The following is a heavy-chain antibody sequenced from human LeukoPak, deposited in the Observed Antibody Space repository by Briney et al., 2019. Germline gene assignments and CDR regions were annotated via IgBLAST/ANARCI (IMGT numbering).Heavy chain of an antibody. V-gene: IGHV4-31*03. J-gene: IGHJ4*02. D-gene: IGHD3-22*01. CDR1: GASFNSDDQD. CDR3: SRGLDSRKLGY. Sequence: SETLSLTCTVSGASFNSDDQDWHWVRQSPGKGLEWIGSIHPSGILYNNPSLESRVTMSRDTSKNQFSLNLNSVTAADTAVYFCSRGLDSRKLGYWGQGILVTVSS. CDR2: IHPSGIL.